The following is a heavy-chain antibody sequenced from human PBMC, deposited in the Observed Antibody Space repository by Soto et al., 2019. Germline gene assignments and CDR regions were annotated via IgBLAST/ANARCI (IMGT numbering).Heavy chain of an antibody. CDR3: ARDLNEWLSGGGAFDI. J-gene: IGHJ3*02. V-gene: IGHV1-18*01. CDR1: GYTFSNYG. Sequence: ASVKVSCKASGYTFSNYGISWVGQAPGQGLEWMGWISAYNGNTNYAQKLQGRVTMTTDTSTSIVYMELRSLRSDDTAVYYCARDLNEWLSGGGAFDIWGQGTMVTVSS. CDR2: ISAYNGNT. D-gene: IGHD6-19*01.